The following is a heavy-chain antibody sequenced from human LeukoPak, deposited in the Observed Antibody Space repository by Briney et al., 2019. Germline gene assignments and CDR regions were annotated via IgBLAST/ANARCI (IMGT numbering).Heavy chain of an antibody. CDR2: IIPIFGTA. J-gene: IGHJ4*02. Sequence: ASVKVSCKASGGTFSSYAISWVRQAPGQGLEWMGGIIPIFGTANYAQKFQGRVTITADESTSTAYMELSSLRSEDTAVYYCAKDNLGIGGIAVAGTDFDYWGQGTLVTVSS. V-gene: IGHV1-69*13. CDR3: AKDNLGIGGIAVAGTDFDY. D-gene: IGHD6-19*01. CDR1: GGTFSSYA.